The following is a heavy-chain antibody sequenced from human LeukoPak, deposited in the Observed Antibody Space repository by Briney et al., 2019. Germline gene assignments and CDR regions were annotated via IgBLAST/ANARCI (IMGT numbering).Heavy chain of an antibody. CDR3: ATRSPHSGYDSFDY. V-gene: IGHV1-24*01. CDR1: GYTLTELS. CDR2: FDSEKGET. D-gene: IGHD5-12*01. Sequence: EASVKVSCKVCGYTLTELSILWVRQAPGRGLEWMGGFDSEKGETIYAQTIKRRVTMTEDTSADPAYIELTSLTAEDTAVYYCATRSPHSGYDSFDYWGQGTLVTVSS. J-gene: IGHJ4*02.